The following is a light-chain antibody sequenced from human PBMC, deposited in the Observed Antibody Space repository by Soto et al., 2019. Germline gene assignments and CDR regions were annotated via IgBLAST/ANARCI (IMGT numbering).Light chain of an antibody. CDR2: GAS. Sequence: EIVMTQSPATLSVSPGERATLSCRASQSVSSNLASYQHQPGQAPRLLIYGASTRATGITARCSGSGSGTEYTRTIISLQSEDFAVYYCHQYNDWPSFTFGPGTKVDIK. J-gene: IGKJ3*01. CDR3: HQYNDWPSFT. V-gene: IGKV3-15*01. CDR1: QSVSSN.